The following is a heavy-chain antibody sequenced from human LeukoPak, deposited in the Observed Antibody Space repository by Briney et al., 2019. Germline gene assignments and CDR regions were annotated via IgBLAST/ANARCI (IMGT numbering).Heavy chain of an antibody. CDR2: ISSSSSYI. CDR3: ARDLGDSSPYYFDY. V-gene: IGHV3-21*01. CDR1: GLTFSSYS. Sequence: GGSLRLSCAASGLTFSSYSMNWVRQAPGKGLEWVSSISSSSSYIYYADSVKGRFTISRDNAKNSLYLQMNSLRAEDTAVYYCARDLGDSSPYYFDYWGQGTLVTVSS. D-gene: IGHD3-22*01. J-gene: IGHJ4*02.